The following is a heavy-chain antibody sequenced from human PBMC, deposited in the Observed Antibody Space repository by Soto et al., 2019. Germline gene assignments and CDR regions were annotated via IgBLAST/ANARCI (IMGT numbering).Heavy chain of an antibody. Sequence: QVQLVESGGGLVKPGGSLRLSCAASGFTFSDYYMSWIRQAPGKGLGWVSYIISSSSYTKYADSVKGRFTISRNNAKNSLYLQMNSLRAKDSAVYYCARDHHLYSGYDYVGYWGQGTLVTVSS. CDR1: GFTFSDYY. CDR2: IISSSSYT. D-gene: IGHD5-12*01. CDR3: ARDHHLYSGYDYVGY. V-gene: IGHV3-11*05. J-gene: IGHJ4*02.